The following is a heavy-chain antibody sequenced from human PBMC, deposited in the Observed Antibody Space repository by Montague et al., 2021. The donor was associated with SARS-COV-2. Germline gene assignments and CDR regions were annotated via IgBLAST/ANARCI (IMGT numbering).Heavy chain of an antibody. CDR2: IYHSGST. CDR1: GDSIGSGGFY. Sequence: TLSLTCSVSGDSIGSGGFYCTWIRHLPGKGLEWLGNIYHSGSTYFNPSLKSRLTMSVDTSKQHFSLNLTSVTAADTAVYYCARGGFYDCAATSCTTTDAFDIWGQGTMVPVSS. CDR3: ARGGFYDCAATSCTTTDAFDI. D-gene: IGHD2-2*01. V-gene: IGHV4-31*03. J-gene: IGHJ3*02.